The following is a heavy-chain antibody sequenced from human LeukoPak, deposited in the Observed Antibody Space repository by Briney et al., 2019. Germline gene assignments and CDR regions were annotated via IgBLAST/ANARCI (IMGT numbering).Heavy chain of an antibody. Sequence: PGGSLRLSCAASGFTFSSYGMSWVRQAPGKGLEWIGEINHSGSTNYNPSLKSRVTISVDTSKNQFSLKLSSVTAADTAVYYCARRGWLQLDYWGQGTLVTVSS. CDR3: ARRGWLQLDY. D-gene: IGHD5-24*01. CDR1: GFTFSSYG. J-gene: IGHJ4*02. V-gene: IGHV4-34*01. CDR2: INHSGST.